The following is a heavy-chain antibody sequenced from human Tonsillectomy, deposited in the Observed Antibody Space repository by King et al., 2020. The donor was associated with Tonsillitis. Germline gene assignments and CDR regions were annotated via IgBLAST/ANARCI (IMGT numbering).Heavy chain of an antibody. V-gene: IGHV4-31*03. J-gene: IGHJ3*02. Sequence: VQLQESGPGLVKPSQTLFLTCTVSGGSISSGGYYWSWIRQHPGKGLEWIGYIYYSGSTYYSPSLKSRITMSVDTSKNQFSLKLSSVTAADTAVYYCARGDYYDSSGYIHDAFDIWGQGTMVTVSS. CDR1: GGSISSGGYY. CDR2: IYYSGST. CDR3: ARGDYYDSSGYIHDAFDI. D-gene: IGHD3-22*01.